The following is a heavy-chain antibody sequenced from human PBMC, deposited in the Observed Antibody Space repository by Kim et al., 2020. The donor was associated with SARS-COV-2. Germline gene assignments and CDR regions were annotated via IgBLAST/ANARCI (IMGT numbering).Heavy chain of an antibody. D-gene: IGHD6-19*01. CDR2: IGGSGGST. Sequence: GGSLRLSCAASGFTFSSYAMSWVRQAPGKGLEWVSAIGGSGGSTYYADSVKGRFTISRDNSKNTLYLQMNSLRAEDTAVYYCAKGGSGWYGNWFDPWGQGTLVTVSS. V-gene: IGHV3-23*01. CDR3: AKGGSGWYGNWFDP. J-gene: IGHJ5*02. CDR1: GFTFSSYA.